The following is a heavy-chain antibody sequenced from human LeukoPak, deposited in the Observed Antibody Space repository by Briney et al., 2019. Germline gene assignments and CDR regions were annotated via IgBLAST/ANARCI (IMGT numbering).Heavy chain of an antibody. D-gene: IGHD3-22*01. J-gene: IGHJ6*02. CDR1: GFTFSRCS. CDR3: AKHYYDSSGYSYYYYGMDV. CDR2: ISSSSSTI. V-gene: IGHV3-48*04. Sequence: TGGSLRLSCAASGFTFSRCSMNWVRQAPGKGLEWVSYISSSSSTIYHADSVKGRFTISRDNAKNSLYLQMNSLRAEDTAVYYCAKHYYDSSGYSYYYYGMDVWGQGTTVTVSS.